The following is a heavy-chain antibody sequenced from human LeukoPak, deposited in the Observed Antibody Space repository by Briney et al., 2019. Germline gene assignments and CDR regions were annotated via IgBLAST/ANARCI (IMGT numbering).Heavy chain of an antibody. CDR3: ATASTVTTERDSVVRAFDI. CDR1: GYTFTSYD. CDR2: MNPNSGNT. Sequence: ASVKVSCKASGYTFTSYDINWVRQATGQGLEWMGWMNPNSGNTGYAQKFQGRVTMTRNTSISTAYMELSSLRSEDTAVYYCATASTVTTERDSVVRAFDIWGQGTMVTVSS. V-gene: IGHV1-8*01. D-gene: IGHD4-17*01. J-gene: IGHJ3*02.